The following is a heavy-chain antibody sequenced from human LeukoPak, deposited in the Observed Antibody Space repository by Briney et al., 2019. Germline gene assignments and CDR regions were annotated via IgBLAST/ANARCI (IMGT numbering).Heavy chain of an antibody. CDR3: ATPGGYYDSSGYFKDY. D-gene: IGHD3-22*01. CDR2: IYYSGST. Sequence: PSETLSLTCTVSGGSTSSSSYYWGWIRQPPGKGLEWIGSIYYSGSTYYNPSLKSRVTISVDTSKNQFSLKLSSVTAADTAVYYCATPGGYYDSSGYFKDYWGQGTLVTVSS. V-gene: IGHV4-39*01. J-gene: IGHJ4*02. CDR1: GGSTSSSSYY.